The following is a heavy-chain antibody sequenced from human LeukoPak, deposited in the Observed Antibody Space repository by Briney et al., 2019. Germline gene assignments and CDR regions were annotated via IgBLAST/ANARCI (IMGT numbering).Heavy chain of an antibody. Sequence: PGGSLRLSCAASGFTFSSYSFNWVRQVPGKGLEWVSVIYSGGLTYYADSVKGRFTISRDNSKNTLYLQMNSLRADDTAVYYCARESSSGYYLSYWGQGTLVTVSS. V-gene: IGHV3-66*01. D-gene: IGHD3-22*01. J-gene: IGHJ4*02. CDR1: GFTFSSYS. CDR3: ARESSSGYYLSY. CDR2: IYSGGLT.